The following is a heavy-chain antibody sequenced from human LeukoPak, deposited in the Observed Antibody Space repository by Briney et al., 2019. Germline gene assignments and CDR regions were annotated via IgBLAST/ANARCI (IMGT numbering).Heavy chain of an antibody. V-gene: IGHV3-11*04. CDR2: ISSSGSTI. D-gene: IGHD3-16*02. Sequence: PGGSLRLSCAAAGFTFSDYYMSWIRQAPGKGLDWVSYISSSGSTIYYADSVKGRFTISRDNAKNSLYLQMNSLRAEDTAVYYCARDGDYVWGSYHTPLDYWGQGTLVTVSS. J-gene: IGHJ4*02. CDR1: GFTFSDYY. CDR3: ARDGDYVWGSYHTPLDY.